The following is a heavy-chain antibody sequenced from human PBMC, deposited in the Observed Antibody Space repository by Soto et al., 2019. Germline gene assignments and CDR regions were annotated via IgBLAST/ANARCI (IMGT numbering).Heavy chain of an antibody. CDR1: GYTFTSYG. Sequence: QVQLVQSGAEVKKPGASVKVSCKASGYTFTSYGISWVRQAPGQGLEWMGWISAYNGNTNYAQKLQGRVTMTTDTSTSTAYMELRSLRSDDTAVDYCARGPITMVRGVINLYYYDGMDVWGQGTTVTVSS. V-gene: IGHV1-18*04. CDR3: ARGPITMVRGVINLYYYDGMDV. D-gene: IGHD3-10*01. CDR2: ISAYNGNT. J-gene: IGHJ6*02.